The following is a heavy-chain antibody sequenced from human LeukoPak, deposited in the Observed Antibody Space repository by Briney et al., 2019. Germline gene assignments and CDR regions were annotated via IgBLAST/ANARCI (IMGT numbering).Heavy chain of an antibody. V-gene: IGHV3-53*01. CDR3: ARRSFYNTGNDAFDI. CDR2: IYSGGTT. J-gene: IGHJ3*02. CDR1: EFTVSNNY. D-gene: IGHD3-10*01. Sequence: PGGSLRLSCAPSEFTVSNNYMNWVRQAPGKGLEWVSVIYSGGTTYYSPSFQGHVTISADKSISTAYLQWSSLKASDTAMYYCARRSFYNTGNDAFDIWGQGTMVTVSS.